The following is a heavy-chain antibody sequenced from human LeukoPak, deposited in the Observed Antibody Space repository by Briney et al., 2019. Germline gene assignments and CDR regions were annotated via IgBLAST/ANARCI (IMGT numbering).Heavy chain of an antibody. V-gene: IGHV1-69*05. CDR1: GGTFSSYA. Sequence: SVKVSCKASGGTFSSYAISWVRQAPGQGLEWMGGVIPIFGTANYAQKFQGRVTITTDESTSTAYMELSSLRSEDTAVYYCARSDSYFWSGYYWRINWFDPWGQGTLVTVSS. J-gene: IGHJ5*02. CDR3: ARSDSYFWSGYYWRINWFDP. CDR2: VIPIFGTA. D-gene: IGHD3-3*01.